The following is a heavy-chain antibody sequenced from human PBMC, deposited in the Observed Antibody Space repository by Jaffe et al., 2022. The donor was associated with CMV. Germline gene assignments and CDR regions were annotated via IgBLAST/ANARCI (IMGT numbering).Heavy chain of an antibody. Sequence: EVQLVESGGGLVQPGGSLRLSCAASGFTFSSYSMNWVRQAPGKGLEWVSYISSSSSTIYYADSVKGRFTISRDNAKNSLYLQMNSLRDEDTAVYYCARDDYYDSSGYRPFLHAFDIWGQGTMVTVSS. CDR2: ISSSSSTI. CDR3: ARDDYYDSSGYRPFLHAFDI. D-gene: IGHD3-22*01. CDR1: GFTFSSYS. J-gene: IGHJ3*02. V-gene: IGHV3-48*02.